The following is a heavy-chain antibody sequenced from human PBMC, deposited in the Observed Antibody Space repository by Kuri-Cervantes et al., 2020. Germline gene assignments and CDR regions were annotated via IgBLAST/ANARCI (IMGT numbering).Heavy chain of an antibody. CDR3: AKDAARGYSYYYYYGMDV. Sequence: GESLKISCAASGFTFSSYGMHWVRQAPGKGLEWVAVISYGGSNKYYADSVKGRFTISRDNSKNTLYLQMNSLRAEDTAVYYCAKDAARGYSYYYYYGMDVWGQGTTVTVSS. D-gene: IGHD5-18*01. CDR2: ISYGGSNK. CDR1: GFTFSSYG. V-gene: IGHV3-30*18. J-gene: IGHJ6*02.